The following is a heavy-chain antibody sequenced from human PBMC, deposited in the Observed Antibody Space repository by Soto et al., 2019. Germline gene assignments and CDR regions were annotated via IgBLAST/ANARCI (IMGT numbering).Heavy chain of an antibody. CDR3: TRHEGGAAADRPLDY. CDR1: GYSISSSNW. J-gene: IGHJ4*02. V-gene: IGHV4-28*01. CDR2: IYYSGST. Sequence: PSETLSLTCAVSGYSISSSNWWGWIRQPPGKGLEWIGYIYYSGSTHYSPSLKSRIIMSIDTSTNQFSLKLTSVTAADTAVYYCTRHEGGAAADRPLDYWGQGTLVTVSS. D-gene: IGHD6-13*01.